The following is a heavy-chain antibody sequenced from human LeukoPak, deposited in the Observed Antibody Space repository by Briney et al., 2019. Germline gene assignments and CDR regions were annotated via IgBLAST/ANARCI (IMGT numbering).Heavy chain of an antibody. D-gene: IGHD3-22*01. CDR1: GAPFSSGDQY. Sequence: PSQTLSLTCTVSGAPFSSGDQYWNWIRQSPGKGLEWIGSIHPSGMLYNNPSLESRVTISIDTSENQFSLNLNSVTAADTAVYFCSRGLDSRKLGYWGQGTLVTVSS. CDR2: IHPSGML. J-gene: IGHJ4*02. V-gene: IGHV4-31*03. CDR3: SRGLDSRKLGY.